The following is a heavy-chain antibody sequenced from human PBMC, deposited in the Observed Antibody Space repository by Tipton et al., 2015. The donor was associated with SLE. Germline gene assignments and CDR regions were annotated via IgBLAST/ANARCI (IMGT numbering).Heavy chain of an antibody. Sequence: TLSLTCTVSGGSIINYYWSWIRQPPGKGLEWIGYIFYTGSTNYNPSLKSRVTISVDTSNNQFSMQLSSVTAADTAIYYCARGKAADLDAFDIWGQGTKVTVSS. J-gene: IGHJ3*02. V-gene: IGHV4-59*01. CDR3: ARGKAADLDAFDI. D-gene: IGHD6-25*01. CDR2: IFYTGST. CDR1: GGSIINYY.